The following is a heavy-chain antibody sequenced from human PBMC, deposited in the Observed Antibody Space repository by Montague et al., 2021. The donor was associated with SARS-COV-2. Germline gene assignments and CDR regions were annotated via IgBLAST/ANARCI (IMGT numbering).Heavy chain of an antibody. V-gene: IGHV4-34*01. D-gene: IGHD3-22*01. J-gene: IGHJ2*01. Sequence: SETLSLTCAVHGGSFSGYYWSWIRQPPGKGLEWIGEINHSGSTNYNPSLKSRVSISVDTSKNQFSLKLSSVTAADTAVYYCARGATTITMILVVSIGAGWDVDIWGRGTLVTVSS. CDR3: ARGATTITMILVVSIGAGWDVDI. CDR2: INHSGST. CDR1: GGSFSGYY.